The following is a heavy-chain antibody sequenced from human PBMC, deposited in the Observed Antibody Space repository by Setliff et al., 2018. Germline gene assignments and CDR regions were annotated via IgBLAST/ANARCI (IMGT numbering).Heavy chain of an antibody. CDR2: TIPMFGST. Sequence: SVKVSCKASGDTFRSYGISWVRQAPGQGLEWMGGTIPMFGSTTYAQKFQGRVTIITDESTSTAYMELSSLRSEDTAVYYCAREGVDTRSSTDYRYYMDVWGKGTTVTAP. V-gene: IGHV1-69*05. D-gene: IGHD5-18*01. CDR1: GDTFRSYG. CDR3: AREGVDTRSSTDYRYYMDV. J-gene: IGHJ6*03.